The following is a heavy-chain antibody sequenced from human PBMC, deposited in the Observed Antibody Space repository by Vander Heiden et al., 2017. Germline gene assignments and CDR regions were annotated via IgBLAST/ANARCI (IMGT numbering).Heavy chain of an antibody. CDR1: GFTCSSVG. CDR3: ARDEVQQVVFYYYYGMDV. D-gene: IGHD6-6*01. CDR2: IRYDGNNK. J-gene: IGHJ6*02. Sequence: QVQLVEAGGGVVQPGRSLSLSCEASGFTCSSVGMHRVRQAPGRGLEWGAAIRYDGNNKYYADSVKGRFTISRDNSKNTLYLQMKSLRAEDTAVYYCARDEVQQVVFYYYYGMDVWGQGTTATVSS. V-gene: IGHV3-33*01.